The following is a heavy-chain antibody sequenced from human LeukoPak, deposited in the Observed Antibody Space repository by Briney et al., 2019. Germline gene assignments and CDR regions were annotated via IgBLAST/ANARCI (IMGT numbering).Heavy chain of an antibody. V-gene: IGHV1-46*01. D-gene: IGHD3-3*01. Sequence: ALVKVSCKASGYTFTSYYMHWVRQAPGQGLEWMGIINPSGGSTSYAQKFQGRVTMTRDTSTSTVYMELSSLRSEDTAVYYCARFGDPITYYDFWSGYIDAFDIWGQGTMVTVSS. CDR2: INPSGGST. CDR3: ARFGDPITYYDFWSGYIDAFDI. CDR1: GYTFTSYY. J-gene: IGHJ3*02.